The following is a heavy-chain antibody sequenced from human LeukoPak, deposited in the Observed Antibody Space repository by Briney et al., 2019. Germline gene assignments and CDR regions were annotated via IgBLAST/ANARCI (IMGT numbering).Heavy chain of an antibody. J-gene: IGHJ4*02. V-gene: IGHV4-59*01. CDR3: ARGGRGGNYDTYDY. D-gene: IGHD3-22*01. CDR1: GGSISSYY. CDR2: IYYSGST. Sequence: SETLSLTCTVSGGSISSYYWSWIRQPPGKGLEWIGYIYYSGSTNYNPSLKSRVTISVDTSKNQFSLKLSSVTAADTAVYYCARGGRGGNYDTYDYWGQGTLVTVSS.